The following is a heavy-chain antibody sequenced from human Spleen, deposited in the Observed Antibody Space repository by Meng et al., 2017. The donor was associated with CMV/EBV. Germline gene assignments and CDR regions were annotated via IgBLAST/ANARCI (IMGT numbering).Heavy chain of an antibody. CDR3: ARDLLVDYYYGMDV. V-gene: IGHV3-21*01. CDR1: GFTFDNYA. CDR2: SSSSSSYI. Sequence: GGSLRLSCAASGFTFDNYAMHWVRQAPGKGLEWVATSSSSSSYIDYADSVKGRFTFSRDNAKNSLYLQMNSLRAEDTGVYYCARDLLVDYYYGMDVWGQGTTVTVSS. D-gene: IGHD2-15*01. J-gene: IGHJ6*02.